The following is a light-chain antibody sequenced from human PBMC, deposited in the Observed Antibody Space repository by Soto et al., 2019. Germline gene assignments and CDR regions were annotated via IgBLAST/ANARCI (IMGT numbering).Light chain of an antibody. V-gene: IGKV1-5*03. Sequence: DIQMTQSPSTLSASVGDRVTITCRASQSISSWLAWYQQKPGKVPNLLIYKASRLESGVPSRFSGSGSGTESTLTISSLQPEDFATYYCQQYANLPRTFGQGTKVDFK. CDR3: QQYANLPRT. J-gene: IGKJ1*01. CDR2: KAS. CDR1: QSISSW.